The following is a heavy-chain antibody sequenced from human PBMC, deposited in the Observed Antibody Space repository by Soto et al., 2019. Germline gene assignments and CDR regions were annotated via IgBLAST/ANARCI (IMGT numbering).Heavy chain of an antibody. D-gene: IGHD3-3*01. CDR2: IYYSGST. V-gene: IGHV4-31*03. CDR3: ARDPGYDFWSGYYTGIRTYGMDV. J-gene: IGHJ6*02. Sequence: PSETLSLTCTVSGGSTTTANYWSWIRQPPGKGLEWIGHIYYSGSTYYNPSLKNRVTISVDTSKNQFSLKLSSVTAADTAVYYCARDPGYDFWSGYYTGIRTYGMDVWGQGTTVTVSS. CDR1: GGSTTTANY.